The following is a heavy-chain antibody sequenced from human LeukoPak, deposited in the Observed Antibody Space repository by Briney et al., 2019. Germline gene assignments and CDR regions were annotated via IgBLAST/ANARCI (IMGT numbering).Heavy chain of an antibody. D-gene: IGHD6-19*01. CDR1: GYTFTGYY. CDR2: INPNSGGT. CDR3: ASISSGWYTLRGAFDI. V-gene: IGHV1-2*02. J-gene: IGHJ3*02. Sequence: VASVKVSCKASGYTFTGYYMHWVRQAPGQGLEWMGWINPNSGGTNYAQKFQGRVTMTRDTSISTAYMELSRLRSDDTAVYYCASISSGWYTLRGAFDIWGQGTMVTVSS.